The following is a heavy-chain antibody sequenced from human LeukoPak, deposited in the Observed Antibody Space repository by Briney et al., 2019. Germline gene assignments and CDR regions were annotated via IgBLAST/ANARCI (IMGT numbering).Heavy chain of an antibody. CDR1: GGTFSSYA. J-gene: IGHJ4*02. Sequence: SVKVSCKASGGTFSSYAISWVRQAPGQGLEWMGGIIPIFGTANYAQKFQGRVTITADKSTSTAYMELSSLRSEDTAVYYCASLPVSGSYPEYYFDYWGQGTLVTASS. CDR2: IIPIFGTA. CDR3: ASLPVSGSYPEYYFDY. V-gene: IGHV1-69*06. D-gene: IGHD1-26*01.